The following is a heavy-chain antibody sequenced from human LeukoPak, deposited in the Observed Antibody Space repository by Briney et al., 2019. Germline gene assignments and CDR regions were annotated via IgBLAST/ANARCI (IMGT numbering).Heavy chain of an antibody. J-gene: IGHJ4*02. CDR1: GFTFSNFG. D-gene: IGHD2-15*01. Sequence: GGSLRLSCAASGFTFSNFGLNWVRQAPGKGLEWVAFISDNGRRTYYLESVKGLFTISRDDSKNTLYLQMNSLRVEDTAVYYCARDRIGMYSIDYWGQGTLVSVSS. CDR3: ARDRIGMYSIDY. V-gene: IGHV3-33*08. CDR2: ISDNGRRT.